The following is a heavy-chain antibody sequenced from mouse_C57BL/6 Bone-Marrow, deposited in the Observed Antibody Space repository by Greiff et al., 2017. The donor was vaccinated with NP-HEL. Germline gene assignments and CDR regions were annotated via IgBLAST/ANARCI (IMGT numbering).Heavy chain of an antibody. CDR2: IYPRSGNT. CDR1: GYTFTSYG. V-gene: IGHV1-81*01. J-gene: IGHJ3*01. CDR3: ARFVGRFAY. Sequence: QVQLQQSGAELARPGASVKLSCKASGYTFTSYGISWVKQRTGQGLEWIGEIYPRSGNTYYNEKFKGKATLTADKSSSTAYMELRSLTSEDSAVYFCARFVGRFAYWGQGTLVTVSA.